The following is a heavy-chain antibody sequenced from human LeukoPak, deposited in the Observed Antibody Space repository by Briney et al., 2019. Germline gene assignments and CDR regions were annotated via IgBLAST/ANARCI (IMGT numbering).Heavy chain of an antibody. CDR1: GFTFSSYA. D-gene: IGHD6-13*01. J-gene: IGHJ3*02. CDR2: ISYDGSNK. Sequence: PGGSLRLSCAASGFTFSSYAMHWVRQAPGKGLEWVAVISYDGSNKYYADSVKGRFTISRDNSKNTLYLQMNSLRAEDTAIYYCAKDYTRSWTGRGFDIWGQGTMVTVSS. CDR3: AKDYTRSWTGRGFDI. V-gene: IGHV3-30*04.